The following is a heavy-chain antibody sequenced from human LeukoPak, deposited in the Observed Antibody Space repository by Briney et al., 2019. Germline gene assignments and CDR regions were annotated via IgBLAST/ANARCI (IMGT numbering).Heavy chain of an antibody. J-gene: IGHJ3*02. CDR2: INPNSGGT. D-gene: IGHD3-22*01. V-gene: IGHV1-2*06. CDR3: AREYPNNYYDSSGYLDAFDI. Sequence: ASVKVSCKASGYTFTGYYMHWVRQAPGQGLEWMGRINPNSGGTNYAQKFQGRVTMTRDTSTSTVYMELSSLRSEDTAVYYCAREYPNNYYDSSGYLDAFDIWGQGTMVTVSS. CDR1: GYTFTGYY.